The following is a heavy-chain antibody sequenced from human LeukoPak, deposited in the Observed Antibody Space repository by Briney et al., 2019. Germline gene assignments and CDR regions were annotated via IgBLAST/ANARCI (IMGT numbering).Heavy chain of an antibody. V-gene: IGHV4-34*01. CDR1: GGSFSGYY. D-gene: IGHD1-1*01. CDR3: ARADIGWNPADY. J-gene: IGHJ4*02. Sequence: SETLSLTCAVYGGSFSGYYWSWIRQPPGKGLEWIGEINHSGSTNYNPSLKSRVTISVDTSKNQFSLKLSSVTAADTAVYYCARADIGWNPADYWGQGTLVIVSS. CDR2: INHSGST.